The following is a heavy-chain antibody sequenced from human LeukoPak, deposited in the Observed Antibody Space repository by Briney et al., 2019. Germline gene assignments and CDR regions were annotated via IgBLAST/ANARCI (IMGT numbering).Heavy chain of an antibody. CDR2: IFHTGST. V-gene: IGHV4-38-2*02. CDR3: ARDRELEAAAGTPNDY. J-gene: IGHJ4*02. Sequence: SETLSLTCTVSGYSISSGYYWAWIRQPPGKGLEWIGSIFHTGSTYHNPSLKSRVTISVDTSKNQFSLKLNSVTAADTAVYYCARDRELEAAAGTPNDYWGQGTLVTVSS. CDR1: GYSISSGYY. D-gene: IGHD6-13*01.